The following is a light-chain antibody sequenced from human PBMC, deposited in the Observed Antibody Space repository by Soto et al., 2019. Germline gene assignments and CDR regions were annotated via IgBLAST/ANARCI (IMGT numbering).Light chain of an antibody. Sequence: EIVLTQSPATLALSPGQRATLSCRASQNIDTYLAWYLQNPGQAPRLLIYDTSNRATGIPERFSGSGSGTDFTLTISSLEAEDFAVYYCQHRDNWPLTFGGGTKLEI. CDR3: QHRDNWPLT. V-gene: IGKV3-11*01. J-gene: IGKJ4*01. CDR2: DTS. CDR1: QNIDTY.